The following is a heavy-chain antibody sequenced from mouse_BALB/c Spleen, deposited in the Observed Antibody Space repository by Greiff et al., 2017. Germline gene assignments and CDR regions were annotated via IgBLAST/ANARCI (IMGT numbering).Heavy chain of an antibody. J-gene: IGHJ2*01. V-gene: IGHV1S81*02. Sequence: QVQLQQPGAELVKPGASVKLSCKASGYTFTSYWMHWVKQRPGQGLEWIGEINPSNGRTNYNEKFKSKATLTVDKSSSTAYMQLSSRTSEDSAVDYCARGEVNYYGSSQPYYFDYWGQGTTLTVSS. D-gene: IGHD1-1*01. CDR1: GYTFTSYW. CDR3: ARGEVNYYGSSQPYYFDY. CDR2: INPSNGRT.